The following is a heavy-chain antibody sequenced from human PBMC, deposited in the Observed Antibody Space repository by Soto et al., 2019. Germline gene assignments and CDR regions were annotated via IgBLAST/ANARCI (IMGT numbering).Heavy chain of an antibody. CDR1: GDSVSSNSAA. Sequence: SQTLSLTCAISGDSVSSNSAAWNWIRQSPSRGLEWLGRTYYRSKWYNDYAVSVKSRITINPDTSKNQFSLQLNSVTPEDTAVYYCARFPYITGTTGDYYYYGMDVWGQGTTVTVSS. J-gene: IGHJ6*02. CDR3: ARFPYITGTTGDYYYYGMDV. V-gene: IGHV6-1*01. CDR2: TYYRSKWYN. D-gene: IGHD1-20*01.